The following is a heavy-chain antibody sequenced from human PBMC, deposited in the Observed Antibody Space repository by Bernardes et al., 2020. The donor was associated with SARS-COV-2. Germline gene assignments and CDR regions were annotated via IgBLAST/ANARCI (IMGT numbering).Heavy chain of an antibody. J-gene: IGHJ6*02. D-gene: IGHD2-21*02. CDR1: GGTLSSYP. CDR2: IIPTLGAT. Sequence: SVKVSCKASGGTLSSYPIIWVRQAPGRGLEWMGGIIPTLGATKYAHNLQGRVMIAADEFADTANLDLTSLRSDDTAVYYCATSSILGNCGADCDEDYFALDVWGHGTMVTVSS. V-gene: IGHV1-69*13. CDR3: ATSSILGNCGADCDEDYFALDV.